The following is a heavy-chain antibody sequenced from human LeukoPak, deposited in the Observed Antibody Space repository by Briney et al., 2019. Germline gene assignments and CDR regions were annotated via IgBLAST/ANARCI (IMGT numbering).Heavy chain of an antibody. V-gene: IGHV1-69*13. D-gene: IGHD1-26*01. CDR2: ISPIFDTA. J-gene: IGHJ6*02. CDR1: GCTFTRCS. Sequence: GASVRVSCKASGCTFTRCSLRWVRQAPGQWLEWMGGISPIFDTADYAQIFRGRVTITADESTSTAYMELSSLRSEDTAVFYCARISLGAIWGYYYGMDVWGQGTTVTVSS. CDR3: ARISLGAIWGYYYGMDV.